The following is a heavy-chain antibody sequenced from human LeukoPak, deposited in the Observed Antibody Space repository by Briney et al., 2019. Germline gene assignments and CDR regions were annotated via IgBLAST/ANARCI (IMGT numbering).Heavy chain of an antibody. J-gene: IGHJ4*02. CDR3: ARVTDSLDY. D-gene: IGHD4-11*01. CDR2: IYSSGST. Sequence: SETLSHTCIVSGGSISDFYWSWVRQSAGKGLEYIGRIYSSGSTNYNPSLKSRVAMSVDTSKNQFSLNLRSLTAADTAVYYCARVTDSLDYWGQGTLVTVSS. CDR1: GGSISDFY. V-gene: IGHV4-4*07.